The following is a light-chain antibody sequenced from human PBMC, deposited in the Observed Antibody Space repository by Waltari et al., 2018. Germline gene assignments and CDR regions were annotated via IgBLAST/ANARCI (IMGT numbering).Light chain of an antibody. J-gene: IGKJ1*01. CDR2: RAS. CDR3: LQSSSSPRT. CDR1: QSISIL. Sequence: DIKMTQSPSSLSASVGETVTITCRASQSISILLAWYQQKPGKAPKVLIYRASTLQSGVPSRFSGSGSGTDFTLTISSLQPEDFATYYCLQSSSSPRTFGQGTKVEIK. V-gene: IGKV1-5*03.